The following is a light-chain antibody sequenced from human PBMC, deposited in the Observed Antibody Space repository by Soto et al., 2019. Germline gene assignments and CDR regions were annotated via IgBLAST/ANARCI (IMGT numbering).Light chain of an antibody. Sequence: DIQITQSPPTLLTCLLDIVTITFRAGHSIGSYLAWYQQKPGKAPRLLIYDASSLESGVPSRFSGSGSGTEFTLTISSLQPDDLGIYYCQQYESYMTFGQGTKVDIK. V-gene: IGKV1-5*01. J-gene: IGKJ1*01. CDR2: DAS. CDR1: HSIGSY. CDR3: QQYESYMT.